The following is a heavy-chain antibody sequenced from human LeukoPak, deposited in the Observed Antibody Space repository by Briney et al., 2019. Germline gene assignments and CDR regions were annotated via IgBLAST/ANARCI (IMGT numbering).Heavy chain of an antibody. J-gene: IGHJ4*02. D-gene: IGHD6-13*01. V-gene: IGHV4-61*02. CDR1: GGSISSGSYY. CDR2: IYTSGTT. CDR3: ASSFNNSIWYVAY. Sequence: SETLSLTCSVSGGSISSGSYYWSWIRQPAGKGLEWIGRIYTSGTTSYNPSFKSRVTISADTSKNQFSLQLSSVTAADTAVYYCASSFNNSIWYVAYWGQGTLVTVSS.